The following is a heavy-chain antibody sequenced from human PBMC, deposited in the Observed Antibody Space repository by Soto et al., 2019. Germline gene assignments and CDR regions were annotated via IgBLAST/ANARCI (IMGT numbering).Heavy chain of an antibody. V-gene: IGHV3-21*01. CDR1: GFTFSSYS. J-gene: IGHJ4*02. D-gene: IGHD2-2*01. Sequence: GGSLRLSCAASGFTFSSYSMNWVRQAPGKGLEWVSSISSSSSYIYYADSVKGRFTISRDNAKNSLYLQMNSLRAEDTAVYYCARDPGDIVVVPAPFDYWGQGTLVTVSS. CDR3: ARDPGDIVVVPAPFDY. CDR2: ISSSSSYI.